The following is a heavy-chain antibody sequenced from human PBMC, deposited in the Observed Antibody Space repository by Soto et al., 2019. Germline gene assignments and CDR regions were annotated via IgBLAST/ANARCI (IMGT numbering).Heavy chain of an antibody. Sequence: GGSLRLSCAASGFTFSSYAMSWVRQAPGKGLEWVSAISGGGGSTYYADSVKGRFTISRDNSKNTLYLQMNSLRAEDTAVYYCAKDLNSGYVTVYFDYWGQGTLVTVSS. D-gene: IGHD5-12*01. CDR1: GFTFSSYA. CDR3: AKDLNSGYVTVYFDY. V-gene: IGHV3-23*01. CDR2: ISGGGGST. J-gene: IGHJ4*02.